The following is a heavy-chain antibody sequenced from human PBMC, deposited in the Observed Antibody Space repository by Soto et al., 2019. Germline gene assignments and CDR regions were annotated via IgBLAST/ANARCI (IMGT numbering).Heavy chain of an antibody. Sequence: GGSLRLSCVASGFTFSNYWMSWVRQPPGKGLEWVANMKPDGGEINYVDSVKGRFTISRDNAKNSMYLQMNSLRVEDTAVYYGGRDRRYSSFDYWGQGTPVTVSS. CDR2: MKPDGGEI. V-gene: IGHV3-7*03. CDR1: GFTFSNYW. J-gene: IGHJ4*02. CDR3: GRDRRYSSFDY. D-gene: IGHD4-4*01.